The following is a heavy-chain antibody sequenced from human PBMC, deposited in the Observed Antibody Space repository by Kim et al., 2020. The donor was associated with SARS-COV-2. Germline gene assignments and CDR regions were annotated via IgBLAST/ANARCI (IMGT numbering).Heavy chain of an antibody. J-gene: IGHJ6*02. CDR3: AKVDYYYGMDV. V-gene: IGHV1-24*01. Sequence: IYAQKFQGRVTMTEDTSTDTAYMELSSLRSEDTAVYYCAKVDYYYGMDVWGQGTTVTVSS.